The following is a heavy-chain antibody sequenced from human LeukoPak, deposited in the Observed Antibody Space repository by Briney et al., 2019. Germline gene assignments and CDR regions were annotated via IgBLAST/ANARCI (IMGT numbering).Heavy chain of an antibody. CDR2: ISYDGSNK. V-gene: IGHV3-30*18. CDR1: GFTSSSYG. Sequence: GGSLRLSCAASGFTSSSYGMHWVRQAPGKGLEWVAVISYDGSNKYYADSVKGRFTISRDNSKNTLYLQMNSLRAEDTAVYYCAKKLDDWGGFDYWGQGTLVTVSS. D-gene: IGHD3-16*01. J-gene: IGHJ4*02. CDR3: AKKLDDWGGFDY.